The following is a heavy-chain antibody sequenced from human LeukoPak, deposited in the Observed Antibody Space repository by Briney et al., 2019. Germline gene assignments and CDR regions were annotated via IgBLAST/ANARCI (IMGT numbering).Heavy chain of an antibody. CDR2: IYYSGST. Sequence: SETLSLTCSVSGGPISLYHGSWLREPRGGALEWIGYIYYSGSTNYNPSLKSRVTISVDTSNNQFSLKLSSVTAADTAVYYCARGSGGYYDFWTKARGYYFDYWGQGTLVTVSS. J-gene: IGHJ4*02. D-gene: IGHD3-3*01. CDR1: GGPISLYH. CDR3: ARGSGGYYDFWTKARGYYFDY. V-gene: IGHV4-59*13.